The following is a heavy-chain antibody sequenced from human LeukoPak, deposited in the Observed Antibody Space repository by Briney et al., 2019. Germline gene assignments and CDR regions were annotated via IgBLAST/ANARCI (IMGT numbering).Heavy chain of an antibody. Sequence: PSETLSLTCTVSGGSISSGGYYWSWIPQHPGKGLEWFGYIYYSGSTYYNPSLKSRVTISVDTSKNQFSLKLSSVTAADTAVYYCARARKDYDILTGYYNAPKFDYWGQGTLVTVSS. V-gene: IGHV4-31*03. CDR2: IYYSGST. D-gene: IGHD3-9*01. CDR3: ARARKDYDILTGYYNAPKFDY. CDR1: GGSISSGGYY. J-gene: IGHJ4*02.